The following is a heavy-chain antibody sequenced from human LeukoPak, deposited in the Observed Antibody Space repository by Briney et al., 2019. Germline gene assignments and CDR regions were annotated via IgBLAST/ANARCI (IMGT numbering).Heavy chain of an antibody. V-gene: IGHV3-74*01. D-gene: IGHD3-22*01. CDR3: ARGTNYYDSTGMSD. CDR2: INSDGSST. Sequence: PGGSLRLSCAGSGFIFNNYAMHWVRQPPGKGLEWVSRINSDGSSTNYADSVKGRFTISRDNAKNTLYLQVNSLRAEDTAEYFCARGTNYYDSTGMSDWGQGTLVTVSS. J-gene: IGHJ4*02. CDR1: GFIFNNYA.